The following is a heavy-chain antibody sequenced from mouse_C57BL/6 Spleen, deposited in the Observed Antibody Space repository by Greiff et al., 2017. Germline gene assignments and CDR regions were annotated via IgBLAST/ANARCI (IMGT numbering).Heavy chain of an antibody. CDR3: ARVYSNFAWFAY. CDR1: GYAFTNYL. V-gene: IGHV1-54*01. J-gene: IGHJ3*01. D-gene: IGHD2-5*01. Sequence: QVQLQQSGAELVRPGTSVKVSCKASGYAFTNYLIEWVKQRPGQGLEWIGVINPGSGGTNYNEKFKGKATLTADKSSSTAYMQLSSLTSEDSAVYFCARVYSNFAWFAYWGQGTLVTVSA. CDR2: INPGSGGT.